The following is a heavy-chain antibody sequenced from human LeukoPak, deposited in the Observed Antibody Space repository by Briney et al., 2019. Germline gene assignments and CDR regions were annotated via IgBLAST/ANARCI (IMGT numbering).Heavy chain of an antibody. J-gene: IGHJ6*03. CDR3: ASRDYYGSGSYYNRNYYYMDV. D-gene: IGHD3-10*01. Sequence: ASVKVSCKASGYTFTNYYMHWVRQAPGQGLEWMGIINPSGGITNYAQKFQGRVTMTRDMSTSTVYMELSSLRSEDTAVYYCASRDYYGSGSYYNRNYYYMDVWGKGTTVTISS. CDR1: GYTFTNYY. CDR2: INPSGGIT. V-gene: IGHV1-46*01.